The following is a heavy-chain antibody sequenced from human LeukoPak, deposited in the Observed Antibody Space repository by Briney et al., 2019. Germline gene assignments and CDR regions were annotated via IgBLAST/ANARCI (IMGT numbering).Heavy chain of an antibody. Sequence: ASVKVSCKVSGYTLTELSMHWVRQAPGKGLEWMGWISAYNGNTNYAQKLQGRVTMTTETTTSTAYMELRSLRSDDTAVYYCARVIPVAGDYWGQGTLVTVSS. J-gene: IGHJ4*02. CDR2: ISAYNGNT. CDR1: GYTLTELS. CDR3: ARVIPVAGDY. V-gene: IGHV1-18*01. D-gene: IGHD6-19*01.